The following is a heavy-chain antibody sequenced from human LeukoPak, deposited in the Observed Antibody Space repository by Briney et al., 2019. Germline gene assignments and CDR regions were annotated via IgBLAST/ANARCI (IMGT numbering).Heavy chain of an antibody. Sequence: GASVKVSCKASGYTFTGYYMHWVRQAPGQGLEWMGWINPNSGGTNYAQKFQGRVTMTRDTSISTAYMELSRLRSDDTAVCYCARDPGSGWGAAGTDYFDYWGQGTLVTVSS. V-gene: IGHV1-2*02. CDR3: ARDPGSGWGAAGTDYFDY. J-gene: IGHJ4*02. CDR1: GYTFTGYY. D-gene: IGHD6-13*01. CDR2: INPNSGGT.